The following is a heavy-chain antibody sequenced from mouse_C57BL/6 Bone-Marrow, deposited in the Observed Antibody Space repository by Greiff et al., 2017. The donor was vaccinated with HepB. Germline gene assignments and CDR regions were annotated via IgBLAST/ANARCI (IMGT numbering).Heavy chain of an antibody. Sequence: VQLQQSGAELVRPGASVKLSCTASGFNIKDYYMHWVKQRPEQGLEWIGRIDPEDGDTEYAPKFQGKATMTADTSSHTAYLQLSSLTSEDTAVYYCTTPYVYGGGYFDVWGTGTTVTVSS. D-gene: IGHD1-2*01. CDR2: IDPEDGDT. V-gene: IGHV14-1*01. CDR3: TTPYVYGGGYFDV. J-gene: IGHJ1*03. CDR1: GFNIKDYY.